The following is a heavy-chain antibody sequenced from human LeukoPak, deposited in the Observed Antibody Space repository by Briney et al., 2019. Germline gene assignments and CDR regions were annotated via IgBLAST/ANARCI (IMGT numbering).Heavy chain of an antibody. CDR1: GGSFSGYY. CDR2: INHSGRT. J-gene: IGHJ3*02. D-gene: IGHD1-26*01. Sequence: SETLSLTCAVYGGSFSGYYWSWIRQPPGKGLEWIGEINHSGRTNYNPSLKSRVTISVDTSKNQFSLKLSSVTAADTALYYCARWEESDAFDIWGQGTMVTVSS. V-gene: IGHV4-34*01. CDR3: ARWEESDAFDI.